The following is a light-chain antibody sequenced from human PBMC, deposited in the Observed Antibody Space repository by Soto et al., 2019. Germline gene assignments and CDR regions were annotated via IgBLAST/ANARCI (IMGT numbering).Light chain of an antibody. CDR2: AGS. V-gene: IGLV2-23*01. Sequence: QSVLTQPASVSGSPGQSITISCTGTGSDVGNYNFVSWYQHHPGKAPKLLIYAGSGRPSGVSYRFYGARSGNTASLTISGLQAADEADYYCCSYADTNNYVFGPGKKLTVL. J-gene: IGLJ1*01. CDR1: GSDVGNYNF. CDR3: CSYADTNNYV.